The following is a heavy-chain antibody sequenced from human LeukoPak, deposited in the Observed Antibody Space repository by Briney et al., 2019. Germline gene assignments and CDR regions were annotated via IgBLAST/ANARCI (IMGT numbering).Heavy chain of an antibody. J-gene: IGHJ6*03. V-gene: IGHV3-74*01. D-gene: IGHD5-12*01. CDR2: INSDGSST. CDR1: GFTFSSYW. CDR3: ARDLGGTMIDYYYMDV. Sequence: GGSLRLSCAASGFTFSSYWMHWVRQAPGKGLVWVSRINSDGSSTSYADSVKGRFTISRDNAKNTLYLRMNSLRAEDTAVYYCARDLGGTMIDYYYMDVWGKGTTVTVSS.